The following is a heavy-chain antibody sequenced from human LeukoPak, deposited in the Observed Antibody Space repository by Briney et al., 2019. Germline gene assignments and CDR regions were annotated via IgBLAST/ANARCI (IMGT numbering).Heavy chain of an antibody. V-gene: IGHV4-59*01. CDR2: IYYSGST. Sequence: PSETLSLTCTVSGGSISSSYWSWIRQPPGKGLERIGYIYYSGSTNYNPSLKSRVTISVDTSKNQFSLTLSSVTAADTAVYYCARAREYSSSWYPNRGAFDIWGQGTMVTVSS. D-gene: IGHD6-13*01. CDR3: ARAREYSSSWYPNRGAFDI. J-gene: IGHJ3*02. CDR1: GGSISSSY.